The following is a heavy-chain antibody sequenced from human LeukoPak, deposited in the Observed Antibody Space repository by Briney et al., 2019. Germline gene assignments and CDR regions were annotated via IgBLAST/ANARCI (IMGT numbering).Heavy chain of an antibody. Sequence: PSETLSLTCTVSGGSISSYYWSWIRQPPGKGLEWIGYIYYSGNTNYNPSLKSRVTISVDTSKNQFSLKLNSVTAADTAVYYCARTLSVCNGGSCSVWFDPWGQGTLVTASS. CDR2: IYYSGNT. J-gene: IGHJ5*02. CDR1: GGSISSYY. CDR3: ARTLSVCNGGSCSVWFDP. V-gene: IGHV4-59*01. D-gene: IGHD2-15*01.